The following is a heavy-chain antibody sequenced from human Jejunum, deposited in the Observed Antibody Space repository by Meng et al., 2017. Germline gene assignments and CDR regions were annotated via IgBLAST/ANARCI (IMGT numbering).Heavy chain of an antibody. CDR3: ARETSLRDGYKVDY. J-gene: IGHJ4*02. CDR2: IYYDGAT. CDR1: GGSISSIGSY. V-gene: IGHV4-39*07. D-gene: IGHD5-24*01. Sequence: SETLSLTCTVFGGSISSIGSYWGWIRQPPGKGLEWFALIYYDGATYHDPSLKSRVAVSLDTSRNQFSLSLNSVTAADTAVYYCARETSLRDGYKVDYWGQGTLVTVSS.